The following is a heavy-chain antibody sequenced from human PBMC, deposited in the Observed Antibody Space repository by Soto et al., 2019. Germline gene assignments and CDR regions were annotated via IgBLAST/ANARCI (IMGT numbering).Heavy chain of an antibody. J-gene: IGHJ4*02. Sequence: EVQLLESGGGLVQPGGSLRLSCAASGFTFSTYAMSWVRQAPGKGLEWVSSISGSGGNTYYADSVKGRFTISRDNSKNTLYVQMNSLRAEDTAVYYCAKDRVWCAGGYFDYWGQGTLVTVSS. CDR3: AKDRVWCAGGYFDY. D-gene: IGHD2-21*01. CDR1: GFTFSTYA. V-gene: IGHV3-23*01. CDR2: ISGSGGNT.